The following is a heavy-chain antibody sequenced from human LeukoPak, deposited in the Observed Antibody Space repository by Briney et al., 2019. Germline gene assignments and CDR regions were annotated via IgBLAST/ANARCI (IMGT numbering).Heavy chain of an antibody. CDR2: ISYDGSNK. J-gene: IGHJ4*02. D-gene: IGHD1-26*01. V-gene: IGHV3-30*18. CDR3: AKDPSSGSYDY. CDR1: GFTFSSYG. Sequence: GGSLRLSCAASGFTFSSYGMHWVRQAPGKGPEWVAVISYDGSNKYYADSVKGRFTISRDNSKNTLYLQMNSLRAEDTAVYYCAKDPSSGSYDYWGQGTLVTVSS.